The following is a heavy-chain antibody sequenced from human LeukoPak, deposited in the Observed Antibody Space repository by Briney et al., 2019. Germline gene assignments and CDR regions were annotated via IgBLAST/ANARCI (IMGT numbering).Heavy chain of an antibody. CDR3: ARENLTQLRFLEWLTFWYFDL. CDR2: ISYDGSNK. Sequence: GGSLRLSCAASGFTFSSYAMHWVRQAPGKGLEWVAVISYDGSNKYYADSVKGRFTISRDNSKNTLYLQMNSLRAEDTAVYYCARENLTQLRFLEWLTFWYFDLWGRGTLVTVSS. V-gene: IGHV3-30-3*01. CDR1: GFTFSSYA. J-gene: IGHJ2*01. D-gene: IGHD3-3*01.